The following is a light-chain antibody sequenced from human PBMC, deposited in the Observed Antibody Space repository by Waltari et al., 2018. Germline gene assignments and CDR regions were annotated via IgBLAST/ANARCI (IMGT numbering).Light chain of an antibody. V-gene: IGLV2-14*01. CDR3: SSYTSSSTLVV. CDR2: EVS. Sequence: QSALTQPASVSGSPGQSIPISCTGTSSDVGGYNYVSWYQQHPGKAPKLMVYEVSNRPSGVSNRFSGSKSGNTAPLTISALQAEDEADYYCSSYTSSSTLVVFGGWTKLTVL. J-gene: IGLJ2*01. CDR1: SSDVGGYNY.